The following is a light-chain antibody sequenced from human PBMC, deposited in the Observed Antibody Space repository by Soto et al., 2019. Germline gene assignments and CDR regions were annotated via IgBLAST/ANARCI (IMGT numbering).Light chain of an antibody. Sequence: DVQMTQSPSLLSASVGDRVTITCRASQDVGGFVAWYQHKPATAPKPLIYGTSALKSGVPSRFSGSRSGTDFPLTISSLPPEDFGTYYCQQYDRYPRTFGGGTKVEI. CDR3: QQYDRYPRT. V-gene: IGKV1D-16*01. J-gene: IGKJ4*01. CDR2: GTS. CDR1: QDVGGF.